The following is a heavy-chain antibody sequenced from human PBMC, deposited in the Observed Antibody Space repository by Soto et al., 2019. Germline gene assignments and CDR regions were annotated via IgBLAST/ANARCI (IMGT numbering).Heavy chain of an antibody. J-gene: IGHJ4*02. V-gene: IGHV4-39*01. D-gene: IGHD3-9*01. Sequence: QLQLQESGPGLVKPSETLSLTCTVSGGSISSSSYYWGWIRQPPGKGLKWIGSIYYSRSTYYNPSLKRRVTISVDKSKLQFHLKPRSVTAADTAVYYCAAAPNLRYFDWFFDYWGQGTLVTVSS. CDR1: GGSISSSSYY. CDR2: IYYSRST. CDR3: AAAPNLRYFDWFFDY.